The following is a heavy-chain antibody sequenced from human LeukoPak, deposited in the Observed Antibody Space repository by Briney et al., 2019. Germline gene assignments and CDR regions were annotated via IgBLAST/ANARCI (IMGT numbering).Heavy chain of an antibody. J-gene: IGHJ4*02. CDR1: GYTLTELS. Sequence: ASVKVSCKVFGYTLTELSMHWVRQAPGKGLEWMGGFDPEDGETIYAQKFQGRVTMTEDTSTDTAYMELSSLRSEDTAVYYCARDHRRYYDSSGYYFDYWGQGTLVTVSS. CDR3: ARDHRRYYDSSGYYFDY. CDR2: FDPEDGET. V-gene: IGHV1-24*01. D-gene: IGHD3-22*01.